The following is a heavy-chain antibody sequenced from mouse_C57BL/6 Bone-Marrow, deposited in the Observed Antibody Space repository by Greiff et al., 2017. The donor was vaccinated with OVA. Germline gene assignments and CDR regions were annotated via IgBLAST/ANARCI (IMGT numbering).Heavy chain of an antibody. J-gene: IGHJ1*03. CDR1: GYTFTSYG. CDR3: ARAPCTTVVASRYFYG. CDR2: IYPRSGNT. Sequence: QVQLQQSGAELARPGASVKLSCKASGYTFTSYGISWVKQRTGQGLEWIGEIYPRSGNTYYNEKFKGKATLTADKSSSTAYMELRSLTSEDSAVYFYARAPCTTVVASRYFYGWGTGTTVTVSS. D-gene: IGHD1-1*01. V-gene: IGHV1-81*01.